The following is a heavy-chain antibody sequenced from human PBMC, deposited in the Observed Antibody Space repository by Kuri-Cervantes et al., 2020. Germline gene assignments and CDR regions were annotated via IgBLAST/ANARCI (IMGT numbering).Heavy chain of an antibody. Sequence: SETLSLTCTVSGGSISSGGYYWSWIRQHPGKGLEWIGYIYYSGSTNYNPSLKSRVTMSVDTSKNQFSLKLSSVTAADTAVYYCARDDGWGGLHWGQGTLVTVSS. D-gene: IGHD3-10*01. CDR2: IYYSGST. CDR3: ARDDGWGGLH. V-gene: IGHV4-61*08. J-gene: IGHJ4*02. CDR1: GGSISSGGYY.